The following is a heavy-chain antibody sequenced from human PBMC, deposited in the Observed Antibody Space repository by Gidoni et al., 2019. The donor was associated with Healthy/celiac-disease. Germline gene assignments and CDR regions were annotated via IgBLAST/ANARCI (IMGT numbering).Heavy chain of an antibody. CDR1: GFTFSSYS. V-gene: IGHV3-21*01. D-gene: IGHD1-1*01. J-gene: IGHJ6*02. CDR3: ASSVGLERKDNYYYYGMDV. Sequence: EVQLVESGGGLVKPGGSLRLSCAASGFTFSSYSMNWVRQAPGKGLEWVSSISSSSSYIYYADSVKGRFTISRDNAKNSLYLKMNSLRAEDTAVYYCASSVGLERKDNYYYYGMDVWGQGTTVTVSS. CDR2: ISSSSSYI.